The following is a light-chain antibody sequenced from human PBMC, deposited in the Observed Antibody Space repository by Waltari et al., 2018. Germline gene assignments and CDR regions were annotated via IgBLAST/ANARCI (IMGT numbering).Light chain of an antibody. CDR3: QSYYAYDVI. CDR1: SDNIPNNY. J-gene: IGLJ2*01. Sequence: FMLTQPHSVSASAGKTVIISCTGRSDNIPNNYVPWYQHRPGSAPVTLIYKDNQRASGVPDRFSGSIDSSSNSASLTISGLRTEDEAYYFCQSYYAYDVIFGGGTKLTVL. CDR2: KDN. V-gene: IGLV6-57*02.